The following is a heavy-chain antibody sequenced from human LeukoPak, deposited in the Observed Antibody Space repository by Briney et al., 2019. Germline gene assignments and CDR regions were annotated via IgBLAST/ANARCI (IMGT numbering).Heavy chain of an antibody. J-gene: IGHJ4*02. Sequence: PSETLSLTCTVSGGSISSGSYYWSWIRQPAGKGLEWIGRIYTSGITNYNPSLKSRITISVDTSKNQFSLKLSSVTAADTAGYYCARGPEGNYSGDEFDYWGQGTLVTVPS. CDR3: ARGPEGNYSGDEFDY. CDR2: IYTSGIT. D-gene: IGHD1-7*01. V-gene: IGHV4-61*02. CDR1: GGSISSGSYY.